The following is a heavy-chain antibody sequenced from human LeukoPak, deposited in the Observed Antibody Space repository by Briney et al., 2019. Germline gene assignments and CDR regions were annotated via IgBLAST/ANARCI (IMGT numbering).Heavy chain of an antibody. CDR3: ARVWSGYDYYYYYGMDV. J-gene: IGHJ6*02. V-gene: IGHV4-59*01. CDR1: GGSISSYY. CDR2: IYYSGST. D-gene: IGHD5-12*01. Sequence: PSKTLSLTCTVSGGSISSYYWSWIRRPPGKGLEWIGYIYYSGSTNYNPSLKGRVTISVDTSKNQFSLKLSSVTAADTAVYYCARVWSGYDYYYYYGMDVWGQGTTVTVSS.